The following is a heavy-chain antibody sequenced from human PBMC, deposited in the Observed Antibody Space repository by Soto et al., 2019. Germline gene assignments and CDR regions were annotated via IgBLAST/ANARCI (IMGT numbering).Heavy chain of an antibody. Sequence: SVKVSCKASGGTFSSYAISWVRQAPGQGLEWMGGIIPIFGTANYAQKFQGRVTITADKSTSTAYMELSSLRSEDTAVYYCARDRRYYDSSGYWFDPWGQGTLVTVSS. D-gene: IGHD3-22*01. CDR2: IIPIFGTA. CDR3: ARDRRYYDSSGYWFDP. J-gene: IGHJ5*02. V-gene: IGHV1-69*06. CDR1: GGTFSSYA.